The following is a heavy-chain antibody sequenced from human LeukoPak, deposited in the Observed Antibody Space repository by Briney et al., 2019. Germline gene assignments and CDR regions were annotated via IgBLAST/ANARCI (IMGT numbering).Heavy chain of an antibody. Sequence: GASVEVSCKASGYTFTGYYMHWVRQAPGQGLEWMGWINPNSGGTNYAQKFQGRVTMTRDTSISTAYMELSRLRSEDTAVYYCAREWQYQFDYWGQGSLVTVSS. CDR3: AREWQYQFDY. V-gene: IGHV1-2*02. J-gene: IGHJ4*02. D-gene: IGHD4-11*01. CDR1: GYTFTGYY. CDR2: INPNSGGT.